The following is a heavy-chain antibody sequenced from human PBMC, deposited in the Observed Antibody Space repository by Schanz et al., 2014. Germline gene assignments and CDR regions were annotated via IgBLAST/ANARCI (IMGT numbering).Heavy chain of an antibody. Sequence: QVQLVQSGAEVKKPGASVRVSCKVSGYAFTTYGISWVRQAPGQGLEWVGRFIPILDVGNYAQQFQGRVTFTADKSTSTAYMELSSLRSEDTAVYFCARDLTVDTGYVVHYYYYGMDVWGQGTTVTVSS. CDR3: ARDLTVDTGYVVHYYYYGMDV. CDR2: FIPILDVG. CDR1: GYAFTTYG. D-gene: IGHD5-12*01. J-gene: IGHJ6*02. V-gene: IGHV1-69*09.